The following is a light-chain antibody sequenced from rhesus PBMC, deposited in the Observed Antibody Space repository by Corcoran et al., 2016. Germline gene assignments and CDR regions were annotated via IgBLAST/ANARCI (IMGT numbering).Light chain of an antibody. CDR3: CSYAGSYTYI. CDR1: SSDIGGYNY. J-gene: IGLJ1*01. Sequence: QAALTQPRSVSGSPGQSVTISCTGTSSDIGGYNYVSWYQQHPGTAPKLMIYEVSKRPSGVSDRFSGSKSGNTASLTISGLQAEDEADYYCCSYAGSYTYIFGAGTRPTVL. CDR2: EVS. V-gene: IGLV2-32*01.